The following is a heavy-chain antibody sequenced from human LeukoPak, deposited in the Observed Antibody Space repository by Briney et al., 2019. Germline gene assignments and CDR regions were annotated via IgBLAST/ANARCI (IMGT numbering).Heavy chain of an antibody. CDR1: GGSISSGSYF. CDR2: IYTSGST. CDR3: ARVSGGNSGSAFDI. Sequence: SETLSLTCTVSGGSISSGSYFWSWIRQPAGKGLEWIGRIYTSGSTYYNPSLKSRVTISVDTSKNQFSLKLSSVTAADTAVYYCARVSGGNSGSAFDIWGQGTMVTVSS. D-gene: IGHD4-23*01. V-gene: IGHV4-61*02. J-gene: IGHJ3*02.